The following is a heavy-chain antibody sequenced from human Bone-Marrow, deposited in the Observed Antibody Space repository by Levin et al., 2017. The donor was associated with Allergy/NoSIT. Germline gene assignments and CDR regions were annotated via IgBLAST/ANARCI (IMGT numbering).Heavy chain of an antibody. CDR1: GFSVSNKY. D-gene: IGHD2-21*02. Sequence: GESLKISCVASGFSVSNKYMSWVRQAPGKGLEWVSVIYSGGNTYYADSVKGRFTISRDNSNNTLYLQMNSLRVEDTAVYYCARDYLGSDDDHYNGMDVWGQGTTVTVSS. CDR2: IYSGGNT. CDR3: ARDYLGSDDDHYNGMDV. V-gene: IGHV3-53*01. J-gene: IGHJ6*02.